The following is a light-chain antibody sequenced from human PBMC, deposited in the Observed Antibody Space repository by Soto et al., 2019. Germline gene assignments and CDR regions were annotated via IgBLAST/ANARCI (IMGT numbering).Light chain of an antibody. CDR1: SSDVGGYNY. CDR2: DVS. CDR3: SSYTSSSTPWVV. V-gene: IGLV2-14*01. J-gene: IGLJ2*01. Sequence: QSALTQPASVSGSPGQSITISCTGTSSDVGGYNYVSWYQQHPGKAPKLMIYDVSNRPSGVSNRFSGSKSGNTASLTISGLQAEDEADYYCSSYTSSSTPWVVFGGGTKPPS.